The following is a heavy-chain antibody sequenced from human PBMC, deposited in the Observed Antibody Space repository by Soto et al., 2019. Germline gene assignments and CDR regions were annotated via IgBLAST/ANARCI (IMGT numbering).Heavy chain of an antibody. CDR2: TYYRSKWYN. V-gene: IGHV6-1*01. CDR3: ARGSWDDVSGHYYMDV. Sequence: QVQLQQSGPGLVKPSQTLSLTCDISGGSVSSNSAGWNWIRQTPSRGLEWLGRTYYRSKWYNNYAVSVKSRVSVNPDTAKNQFSLQLNSVTPEDTAVYYCARGSWDDVSGHYYMDVWGKGTTVTVSS. D-gene: IGHD1-1*01. CDR1: GGSVSSNSAG. J-gene: IGHJ6*03.